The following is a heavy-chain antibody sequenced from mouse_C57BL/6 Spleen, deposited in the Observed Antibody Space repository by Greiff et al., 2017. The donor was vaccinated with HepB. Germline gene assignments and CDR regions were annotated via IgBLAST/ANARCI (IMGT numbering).Heavy chain of an antibody. J-gene: IGHJ2*01. D-gene: IGHD1-1*01. Sequence: VQLQQSGAELVKPGASVKISCKASGYAFSSYWMNWVKQRPGKGLEWIGQIYPGDGDTNYNGKFKGKATLTADKSSSTAYMQLSGLTSEDSAVYFCARDYGSSYFDYWGQGTTLTVSS. V-gene: IGHV1-80*01. CDR3: ARDYGSSYFDY. CDR2: IYPGDGDT. CDR1: GYAFSSYW.